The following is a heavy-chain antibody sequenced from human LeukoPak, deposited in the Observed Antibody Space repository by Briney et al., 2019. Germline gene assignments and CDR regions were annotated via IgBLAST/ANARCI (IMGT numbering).Heavy chain of an antibody. V-gene: IGHV3-30*02. CDR1: GFTFSSYS. Sequence: PGGSLRLSCAASGFTFSSYSMNWVRQAPGKGLEWVAFIRYDGSNKYYADSVKGRFTISRDNSKNTLYLQMNSLRAEDTAVYYCARDGRSSGGYFSDYWGQGTLVTVSS. J-gene: IGHJ4*02. D-gene: IGHD1-26*01. CDR2: IRYDGSNK. CDR3: ARDGRSSGGYFSDY.